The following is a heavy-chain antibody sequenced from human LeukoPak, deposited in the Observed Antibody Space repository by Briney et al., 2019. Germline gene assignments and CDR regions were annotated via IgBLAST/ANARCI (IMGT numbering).Heavy chain of an antibody. V-gene: IGHV1-69*06. CDR3: ARARYGSGSQFDY. J-gene: IGHJ4*02. D-gene: IGHD3-10*01. CDR1: GGTFSSYA. CDR2: IIPIFGTA. Sequence: SVKVSCKAAGGTFSSYAISWVRQAPGQGLEWMGGIIPIFGTANYAQKFQGRVTITADKSTSTAYMELSSLRSEDTAVYYCARARYGSGSQFDYWGQGTLVTVSS.